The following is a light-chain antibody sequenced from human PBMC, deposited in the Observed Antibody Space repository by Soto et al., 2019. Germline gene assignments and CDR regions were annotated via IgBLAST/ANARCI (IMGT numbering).Light chain of an antibody. CDR3: QQYGSSLTWT. J-gene: IGKJ1*01. CDR1: QSVSGN. V-gene: IGKV3-20*01. CDR2: GAS. Sequence: EIVMTQSPATLSVSAWERATLSCRASQSVSGNLAWYQQKPGQAPRLVLYGASSRATGIPDRFSGSGSGTDFTLTISRLEPEDFAVYYCQQYGSSLTWTFGQGTKVDIK.